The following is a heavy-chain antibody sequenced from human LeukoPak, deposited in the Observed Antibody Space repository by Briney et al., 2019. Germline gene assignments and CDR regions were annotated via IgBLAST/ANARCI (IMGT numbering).Heavy chain of an antibody. V-gene: IGHV1-8*01. CDR1: GYTFTSYD. CDR2: MNPNSGNT. Sequence: ASVKVSCKASGYTFTSYDINWVRQATGQGLEWMGWMNPNSGNTGYAQKFQGRVTMTRNTSISTAYMELSSLRSEDTAVYYCARSPSRERKWIQLWSPNFDYWGQGTLLTVSS. CDR3: ARSPSRERKWIQLWSPNFDY. J-gene: IGHJ4*02. D-gene: IGHD5-18*01.